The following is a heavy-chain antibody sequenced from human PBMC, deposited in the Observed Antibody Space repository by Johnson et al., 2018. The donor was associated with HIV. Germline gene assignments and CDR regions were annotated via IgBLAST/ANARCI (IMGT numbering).Heavy chain of an antibody. D-gene: IGHD6-13*01. J-gene: IGHJ3*02. V-gene: IGHV3-33*01. CDR2: IWYDGSNK. Sequence: QVQLVESGGGVVQPGRSLRLSCAASGFTFNSYGMHWVRQAPGKGLEWVAVIWYDGSNKYYADSVKGRFTISRDNSKNTLYLQMNSLRAEDTAVYYCARDFESAAGIWGQGTMVTVSS. CDR3: ARDFESAAGI. CDR1: GFTFNSYG.